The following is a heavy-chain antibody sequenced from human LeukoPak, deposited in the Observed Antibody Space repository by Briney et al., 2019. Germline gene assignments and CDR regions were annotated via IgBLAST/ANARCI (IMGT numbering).Heavy chain of an antibody. CDR2: INQDGSER. CDR1: GFTFSSNA. CDR3: ARANAMDV. V-gene: IGHV3-7*04. Sequence: GGSLRLSCEASGFTFSSNAMSWVRQAPGKGPEWVANINQDGSERYYVDSVKGRFTISRDNAKNSLYLQMNSLRLEDTALYYCARANAMDVWGLGTTVTVSS. J-gene: IGHJ6*02.